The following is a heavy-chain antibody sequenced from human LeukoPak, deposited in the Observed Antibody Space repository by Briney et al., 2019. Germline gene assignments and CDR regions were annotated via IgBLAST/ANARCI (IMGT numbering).Heavy chain of an antibody. CDR2: INPNSGGT. CDR3: ARDIRDGYYYFDY. D-gene: IGHD3-22*01. J-gene: IGHJ4*02. V-gene: IGHV1-2*02. Sequence: ASVKVSCKASGYTFTGYYMRWVRQAPGQGLEWMGWINPNSGGTNYAQKFQGRVTMTRDTSISTAYMELSRLRSDDTAVYYCARDIRDGYYYFDYWGQGTLVTVSS. CDR1: GYTFTGYY.